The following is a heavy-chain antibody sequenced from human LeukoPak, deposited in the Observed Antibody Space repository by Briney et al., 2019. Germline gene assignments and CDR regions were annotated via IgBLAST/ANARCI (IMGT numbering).Heavy chain of an antibody. D-gene: IGHD3-16*01. CDR3: AGLGDQDYYYGMDV. CDR1: GGTFSSYA. J-gene: IGHJ6*02. V-gene: IGHV1-69*13. Sequence: ASVEVSCTASGGTFSSYAISWVRQAPGQGLEWMGGIIPIFGTANYAQKFQGRVTITADESTSTAYMELSSLRSEDTAVYYCAGLGDQDYYYGMDVWGQGTTVTVSS. CDR2: IIPIFGTA.